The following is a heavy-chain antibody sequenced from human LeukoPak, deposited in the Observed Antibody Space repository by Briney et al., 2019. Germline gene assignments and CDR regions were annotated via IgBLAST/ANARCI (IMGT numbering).Heavy chain of an antibody. D-gene: IGHD4-23*01. CDR1: GGSFSGYY. V-gene: IGHV4-34*01. J-gene: IGHJ4*02. Sequence: SSETLSLTCAVYGGSFSGYYWSWIRQPPGKGLEWIGEINHSGSTNYNPSLKSRVTISVDTSKNQFSLKLSSVTAADTAVYYCARATGGNSGYWGQGTLVTVSS. CDR2: INHSGST. CDR3: ARATGGNSGY.